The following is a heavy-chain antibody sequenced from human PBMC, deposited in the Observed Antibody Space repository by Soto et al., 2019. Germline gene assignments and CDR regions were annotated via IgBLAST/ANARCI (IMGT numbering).Heavy chain of an antibody. CDR2: IIPIFGTA. CDR3: ARGVRDCISTSCDLDY. Sequence: QVQLVQSGAEVKKPGSSVKVSCKASGGTFSSYAISWVRQAPGQGLEWMGGIIPIFGTANYAQKFQGRVTITAAESPSTAYRELSSLRAEDTAVYYCARGVRDCISTSCDLDYWGQGTLVTVSS. CDR1: GGTFSSYA. V-gene: IGHV1-69*12. D-gene: IGHD2-2*01. J-gene: IGHJ4*02.